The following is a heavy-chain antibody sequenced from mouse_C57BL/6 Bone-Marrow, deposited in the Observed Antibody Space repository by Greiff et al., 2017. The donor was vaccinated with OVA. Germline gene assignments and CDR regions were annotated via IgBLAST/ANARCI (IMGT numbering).Heavy chain of an antibody. J-gene: IGHJ3*01. CDR3: ARRAVVEGFAY. Sequence: EVQLVESGGDLVKPGGSLKLSCAASGFTFSSYGMSWVRQTPDKRLEWVANISSGGSCTYYPDSVKGRFTFSRDNAKNTLYLQLSSLKSEDAAMDDCARRAVVEGFAYWGQGTLVTVSA. V-gene: IGHV5-6*01. D-gene: IGHD1-1*01. CDR2: ISSGGSCT. CDR1: GFTFSSYG.